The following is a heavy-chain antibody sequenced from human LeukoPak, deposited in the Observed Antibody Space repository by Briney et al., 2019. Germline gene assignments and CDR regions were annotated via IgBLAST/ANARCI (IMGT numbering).Heavy chain of an antibody. CDR3: ARGRASSYGYFDY. CDR2: ISSDGGAM. D-gene: IGHD5-18*01. V-gene: IGHV3-11*04. CDR1: GFPFSDFS. J-gene: IGHJ4*02. Sequence: PGGSLRLSCAASGFPFSDFSMSWIRQAPGKGPEWVSYISSDGGAMYYADSVKGRFTISRDNAKNTLYLQMNSLRAEDTAVYYCARGRASSYGYFDYWGQGTLVTVSS.